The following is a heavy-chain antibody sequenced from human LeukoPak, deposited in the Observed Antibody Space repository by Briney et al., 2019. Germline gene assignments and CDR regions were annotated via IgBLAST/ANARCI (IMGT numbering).Heavy chain of an antibody. Sequence: GGSLRLSCAASGFTFSSYGMHWVRQAPGKGLEWVAVIWYDGSNKYYADSVKGRFTISRDNSKNTPYLQMNSLRAEDTAVYYCARVGYSYGYCIDYWGQGTLVTVSS. D-gene: IGHD5-18*01. CDR2: IWYDGSNK. V-gene: IGHV3-33*01. CDR3: ARVGYSYGYCIDY. J-gene: IGHJ4*02. CDR1: GFTFSSYG.